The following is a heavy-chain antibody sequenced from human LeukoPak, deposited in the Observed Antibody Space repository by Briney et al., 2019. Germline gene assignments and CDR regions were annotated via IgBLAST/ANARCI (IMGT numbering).Heavy chain of an antibody. D-gene: IGHD2-15*01. CDR2: INHSGST. CDR3: AVPSPRIKSYYYYYGMDV. Sequence: SETLSLTCAVYGGSFSGYYWSWIRQPPGKGLEWIGEINHSGSTNYNPSLKSQVTISVDTSKNQFSLKLSSVTAADTAVYYCAVPSPRIKSYYYYYGMDVWGQGTTVTVSS. V-gene: IGHV4-34*01. J-gene: IGHJ6*02. CDR1: GGSFSGYY.